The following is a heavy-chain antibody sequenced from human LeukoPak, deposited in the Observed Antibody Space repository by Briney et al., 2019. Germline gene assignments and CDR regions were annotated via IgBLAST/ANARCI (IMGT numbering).Heavy chain of an antibody. Sequence: PGGSLKLSCAASGFTFSGSAMHWVRQASGKGLEWVGRIRSKANRYATAYAASVKGRFTISRDDSKNTAYLQMNSLKTEDTAVYYCTRHVYDFWSGYYSDDYWGQGTLVTVSS. CDR2: IRSKANRYAT. J-gene: IGHJ4*02. CDR1: GFTFSGSA. D-gene: IGHD3-3*01. V-gene: IGHV3-73*01. CDR3: TRHVYDFWSGYYSDDY.